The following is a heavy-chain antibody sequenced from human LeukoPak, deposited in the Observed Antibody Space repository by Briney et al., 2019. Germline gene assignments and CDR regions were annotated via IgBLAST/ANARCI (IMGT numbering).Heavy chain of an antibody. D-gene: IGHD2-21*01. V-gene: IGHV3-48*02. CDR2: IGTRGTTM. CDR1: GFTFTSYV. CDR3: ARGRGSS. Sequence: GGSLSLSCAASGFTFTSYVMNWVRQPPGKGLEWISYIGTRGTTMYYADSVKGRFTISRDNAKNSLYLQMNSLRDEDTAIYYCARGRGSSWGQGTLVTVSS. J-gene: IGHJ5*02.